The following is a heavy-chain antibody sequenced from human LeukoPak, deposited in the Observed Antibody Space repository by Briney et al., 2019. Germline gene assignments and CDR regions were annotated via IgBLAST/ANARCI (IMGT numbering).Heavy chain of an antibody. Sequence: GGSLRLSCTASGFTFSSYTMHWVRQAPGKGLEWVAVISYDGSNKYYADSVKGRFTISRDNSKNTLYLQMNSLRAEDTAVYYCAKEIYGDYYDAFDIWGQGTMVTVSS. CDR1: GFTFSSYT. J-gene: IGHJ3*02. D-gene: IGHD4-17*01. CDR2: ISYDGSNK. V-gene: IGHV3-30-3*01. CDR3: AKEIYGDYYDAFDI.